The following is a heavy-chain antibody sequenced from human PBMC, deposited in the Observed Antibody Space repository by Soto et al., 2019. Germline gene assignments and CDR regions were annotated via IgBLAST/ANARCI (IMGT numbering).Heavy chain of an antibody. CDR2: IWYDGSNK. V-gene: IGHV3-33*01. J-gene: IGHJ4*02. CDR3: ARDLRDYVGGRYRPDHGFDY. Sequence: QVQLVESGGGVVQPGRSLRLSCAASGFTFSSYGMHWVRQAPGTGLEWVAVIWYDGSNKYYADYVKGRFTISRDNSKNTLYLQMNSLRAEDTAVYYCARDLRDYVGGRYRPDHGFDYWGQGNLVTVSS. CDR1: GFTFSSYG. D-gene: IGHD3-16*02.